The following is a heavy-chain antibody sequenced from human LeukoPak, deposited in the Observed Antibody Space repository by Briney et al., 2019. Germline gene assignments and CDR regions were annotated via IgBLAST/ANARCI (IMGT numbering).Heavy chain of an antibody. CDR3: ARVDGSPDS. CDR1: GYTFTNYG. CDR2: ISAYNGNT. D-gene: IGHD2-15*01. V-gene: IGHV1-18*01. Sequence: ASVKVSCKASGYTFTNYGISWVRQAPGQGLEWMGWISAYNGNTNYAQKFQGRVTITRDTSISTAYMELSSLRSEDTAVYYCARVDGSPDSWGQGTLVTVSS. J-gene: IGHJ4*02.